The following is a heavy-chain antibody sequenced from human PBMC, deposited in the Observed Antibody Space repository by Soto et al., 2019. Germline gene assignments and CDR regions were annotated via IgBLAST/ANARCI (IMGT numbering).Heavy chain of an antibody. CDR1: GFTFSSYA. CDR2: ISGSGGST. J-gene: IGHJ4*02. V-gene: IGHV3-23*01. D-gene: IGHD3-22*01. CDR3: AKVHHDSSGYPLRPFDY. Sequence: PGGSLRLSCAASGFTFSSYAMSWVRQAPGKGLEWVSAISGSGGSTYYADSVKGRFTISRDNSKNTLYLQMNSLRAEDTAVYYCAKVHHDSSGYPLRPFDYWGQGTLVTVSS.